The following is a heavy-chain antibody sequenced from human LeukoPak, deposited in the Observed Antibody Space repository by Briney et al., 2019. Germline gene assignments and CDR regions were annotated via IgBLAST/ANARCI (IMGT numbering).Heavy chain of an antibody. V-gene: IGHV4-34*01. CDR1: GGSFSGYY. J-gene: IGHJ1*01. Sequence: SETLSLTCAVYGGSFSGYYWSWIRQPPGKGLEWIGEINHSGSTNYNPSLKSRVTISVDTSKNQFSLKLSSMTAADTAVYYCARVYCSGGSCYSGSGHFQHWGQGTLVTVSS. CDR2: INHSGST. D-gene: IGHD2-15*01. CDR3: ARVYCSGGSCYSGSGHFQH.